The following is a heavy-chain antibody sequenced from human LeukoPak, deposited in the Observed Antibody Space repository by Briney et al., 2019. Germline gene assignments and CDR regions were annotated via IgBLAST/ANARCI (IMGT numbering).Heavy chain of an antibody. Sequence: PGGSLRLSCTASGFTFGDYAMSWVRQAPGKGLEWVGFIRSKAYGGTTEYAASVKGRFTISRDDSKSIAYLQMNSLKTEDTAVYYCTRDSVYSYGLSELGYWGPGTLVTVSS. CDR3: TRDSVYSYGLSELGY. J-gene: IGHJ4*02. CDR2: IRSKAYGGTT. D-gene: IGHD5-18*01. V-gene: IGHV3-49*04. CDR1: GFTFGDYA.